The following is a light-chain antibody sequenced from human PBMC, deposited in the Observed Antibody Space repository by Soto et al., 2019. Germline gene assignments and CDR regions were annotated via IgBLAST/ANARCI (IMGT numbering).Light chain of an antibody. CDR1: QSVSSN. CDR2: GTS. J-gene: IGKJ1*01. V-gene: IGKV3-15*01. Sequence: EKVMTKSPATLSVSPGERATLSCRASQSVSSNLAWYQQKPGQAPRLLIYGTSTRATGIPARFSGSGSGTDFTLTIRRLEPEDFAVYYCQQYGSSYPWTFGQGTKVDI. CDR3: QQYGSSYPWT.